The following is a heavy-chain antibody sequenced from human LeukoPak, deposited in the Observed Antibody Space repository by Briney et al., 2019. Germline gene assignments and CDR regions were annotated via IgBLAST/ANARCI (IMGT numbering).Heavy chain of an antibody. CDR3: PRTAYDIVVVPAAMDYYFDY. CDR1: GGSFSGYY. CDR2: INHSGST. D-gene: IGHD2-2*01. J-gene: IGHJ4*02. Sequence: SETLSLTCAVYGGSFSGYYWSWIRQPPAKGLEWIGEINHSGSTNYNPSLKSRVTISVDTSKNQFSLKLSSVTAADTAFYFKPRTAYDIVVVPAAMDYYFDYWGQGTLVTVSS. V-gene: IGHV4-34*01.